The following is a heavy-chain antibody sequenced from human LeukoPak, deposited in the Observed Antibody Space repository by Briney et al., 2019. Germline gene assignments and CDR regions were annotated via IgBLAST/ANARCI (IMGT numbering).Heavy chain of an antibody. J-gene: IGHJ5*02. CDR3: ARHDWFDP. Sequence: GGSLRLSCAASGFTFSRYAMSWVRQAPGKGPEWVSAISGSGGSTYYADSVKGRFTISRDISKNMLYLQMNSLRAEDTAVYYCARHDWFDPWGQGTLVTVSS. V-gene: IGHV3-23*01. CDR2: ISGSGGST. D-gene: IGHD3-16*01. CDR1: GFTFSRYA.